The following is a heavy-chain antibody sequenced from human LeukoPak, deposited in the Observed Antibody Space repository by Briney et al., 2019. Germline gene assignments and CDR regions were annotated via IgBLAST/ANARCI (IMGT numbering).Heavy chain of an antibody. Sequence: GGSLRLSCAASGFSFSNYWMTWVRQAPGKGLEWVAHIKEDGNEKYYVDSVKGRFTISRDNAKNSLYLQMNSLRAEDTAVHYCARPRGHDTMVRGVMGAFDIWGQGTMVTVSS. D-gene: IGHD3-10*01. J-gene: IGHJ3*02. CDR3: ARPRGHDTMVRGVMGAFDI. CDR2: IKEDGNEK. V-gene: IGHV3-7*03. CDR1: GFSFSNYW.